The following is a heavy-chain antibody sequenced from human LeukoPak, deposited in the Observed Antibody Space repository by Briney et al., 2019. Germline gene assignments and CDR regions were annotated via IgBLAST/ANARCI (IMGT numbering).Heavy chain of an antibody. CDR3: AREPPAADGPSYYYYGMDV. CDR1: GGSISSGGYY. Sequence: PSQTLSLTCTVSGGSISSGGYYWSWIRQHPGKGLEWIGYIYYSGNTYYNPSLKSRVTISVDTSKNQFSLKLSSVTAADTAVYYCAREPPAADGPSYYYYGMDVWGQGTTVTVSS. V-gene: IGHV4-31*03. CDR2: IYYSGNT. J-gene: IGHJ6*02.